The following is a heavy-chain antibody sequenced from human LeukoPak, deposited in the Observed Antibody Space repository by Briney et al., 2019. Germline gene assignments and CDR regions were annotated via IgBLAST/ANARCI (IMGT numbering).Heavy chain of an antibody. V-gene: IGHV3-15*05. D-gene: IGHD2-15*01. CDR2: IKSQRDGETT. Sequence: GGLLRLSRAASGFNFQYAWMTWVRQAPGKGLEWVGRIKSQRDGETTDYAAPVKSRFSISRDDSKKTVYLQMTSLKTEDTAVYYCTTLVGSPTSWGQGTPGSVSS. J-gene: IGHJ1*01. CDR3: TTLVGSPTS. CDR1: GFNFQYAW.